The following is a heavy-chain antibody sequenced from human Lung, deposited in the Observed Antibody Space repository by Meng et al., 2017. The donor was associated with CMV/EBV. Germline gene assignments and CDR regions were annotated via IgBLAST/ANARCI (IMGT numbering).Heavy chain of an antibody. CDR3: ARDLRNYCSRTNSYSGS. Sequence: ASVXVSXKASGYTFTTYGITWVRQAPGQGLEWMGWISTYSGDTHYAQKLQGRVTITTDTSTSTAYMELRGLKSDDTAVYYCARDLRNYCSRTNSYSGSWGQGTLVTVSS. CDR2: ISTYSGDT. J-gene: IGHJ4*02. CDR1: GYTFTTYG. D-gene: IGHD2-2*02. V-gene: IGHV1-18*01.